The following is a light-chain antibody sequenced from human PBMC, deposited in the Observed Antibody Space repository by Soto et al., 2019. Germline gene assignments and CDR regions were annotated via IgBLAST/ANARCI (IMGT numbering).Light chain of an antibody. CDR2: EVS. Sequence: QSVLTQPPSASGSPGQSVTISCTGTSSDIGAYIYVSWYQQLPGKAPKVMISEVSRRPSGLPERFSGSKSGTPASLTVSGLQADDEAHYYRSSYAGSNNFVFGSGTKVTVL. V-gene: IGLV2-8*01. CDR3: SSYAGSNNFV. J-gene: IGLJ1*01. CDR1: SSDIGAYIY.